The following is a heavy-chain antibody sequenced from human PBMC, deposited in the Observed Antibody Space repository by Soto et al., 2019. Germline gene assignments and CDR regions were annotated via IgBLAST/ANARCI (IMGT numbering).Heavy chain of an antibody. CDR1: GYSFTSYA. J-gene: IGHJ6*02. Sequence: GASVKVSCKASGYSFTSYAMHWVRQAPGQRLEWMGWINAGNGNTKYSQKFQGGVTITRDTSASTAYMELNSLRAEDTAVYYCARARYCSGGSCDYYYGMDVWGQGTTVTVSS. D-gene: IGHD2-15*01. CDR2: INAGNGNT. CDR3: ARARYCSGGSCDYYYGMDV. V-gene: IGHV1-3*01.